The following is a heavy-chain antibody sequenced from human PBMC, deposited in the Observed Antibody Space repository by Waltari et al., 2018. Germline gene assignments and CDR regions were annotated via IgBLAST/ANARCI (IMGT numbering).Heavy chain of an antibody. CDR3: PCPGYTSGH. J-gene: IGHJ4*02. D-gene: IGHD6-19*01. CDR2: ISYDRNKK. CDR1: GFTFKNYA. V-gene: IGHV3-30-3*01. Sequence: QVQLVESGGGVVQPGRSLRLSCAASGFTFKNYALPWVRQPLGKGLEWVAVISYDRNKKYYADSVKGRFTISRDNSNNTLHLQMDSLRTEDTAIYYCPCPGYTSGHWGQGTLVTVSS.